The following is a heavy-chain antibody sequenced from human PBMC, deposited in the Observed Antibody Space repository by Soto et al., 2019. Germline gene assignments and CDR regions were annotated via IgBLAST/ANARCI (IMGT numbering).Heavy chain of an antibody. V-gene: IGHV4-61*01. CDR1: GGSVSSGSYY. D-gene: IGHD2-21*02. Sequence: SETLSLTCTVPGGSVSSGSYYWSWIRQPPGKGLEWIGYIYYSGSTNYNPSLKSRVTISVDTSKNQFSLKLSSVTAADTAVYYCARDQGGNSVTWYYYGMDVWXQGTTVTVSS. J-gene: IGHJ6*02. CDR3: ARDQGGNSVTWYYYGMDV. CDR2: IYYSGST.